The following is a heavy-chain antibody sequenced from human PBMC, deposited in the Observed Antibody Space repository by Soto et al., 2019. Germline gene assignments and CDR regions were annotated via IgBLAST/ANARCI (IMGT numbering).Heavy chain of an antibody. J-gene: IGHJ6*02. CDR3: ARERYQVISDGMDV. D-gene: IGHD2-2*01. V-gene: IGHV1-2*02. CDR2: INPQTGGT. Sequence: SVKVSCKASGYTFTGYYIHWVREAPGQGLEWMGWINPQTGGTSYGQKFQGRVTLSRDTSINTAYLELSRLRFDDAAVYFCARERYQVISDGMDVWGQGTTVTVSS. CDR1: GYTFTGYY.